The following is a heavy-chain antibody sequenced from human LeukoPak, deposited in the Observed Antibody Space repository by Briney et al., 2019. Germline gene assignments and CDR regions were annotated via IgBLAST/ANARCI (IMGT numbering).Heavy chain of an antibody. D-gene: IGHD3-9*01. V-gene: IGHV1-8*02. J-gene: IGHJ3*02. Sequence: ASVKVSCKASGYTFTSYGINWVRQATGQGLEWMGWMNPNSGNTGYAQKFQGRVTMTRNTSISTAYMELSSLRSEDTAVYYCARGGLRYFDWLNVGGAFDIWGQGTMVTVSS. CDR2: MNPNSGNT. CDR3: ARGGLRYFDWLNVGGAFDI. CDR1: GYTFTSYG.